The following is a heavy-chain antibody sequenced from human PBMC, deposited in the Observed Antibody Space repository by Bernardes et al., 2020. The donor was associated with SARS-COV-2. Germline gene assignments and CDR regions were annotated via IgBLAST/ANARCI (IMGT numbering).Heavy chain of an antibody. CDR1: GFTFRSSW. CDR3: ARDSSYYDFWSGYYTSGADYFDY. V-gene: IGHV3-7*01. J-gene: IGHJ4*02. D-gene: IGHD3-3*01. Sequence: GGSLRLSCAASGFTFRSSWMTWVRQAPGQGLEWVANIKQDGSEQYYVDSVKGRFTISRDNAKNSLYLQMSSLRAEDTAVYYCARDSSYYDFWSGYYTSGADYFDYWGQGILVTVSS. CDR2: IKQDGSEQ.